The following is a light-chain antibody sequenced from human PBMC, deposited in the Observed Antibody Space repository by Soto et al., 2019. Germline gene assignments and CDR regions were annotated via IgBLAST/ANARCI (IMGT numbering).Light chain of an antibody. Sequence: DIQMTQSPSFLSSSVGDRVTITCRASQAISNYLNWYQQKPGKAPNLLIFGAKTLQSGVPSRFIGSGSGTDFTLTITRLEPEDFAVYYCQQYGGSPITFGLGTRLEIK. J-gene: IGKJ5*01. CDR1: QAISNY. CDR3: QQYGGSPIT. CDR2: GAK. V-gene: IGKV1-39*02.